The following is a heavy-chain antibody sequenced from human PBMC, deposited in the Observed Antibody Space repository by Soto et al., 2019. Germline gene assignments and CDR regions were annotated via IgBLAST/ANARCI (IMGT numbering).Heavy chain of an antibody. CDR3: AREALLRLYYYYGMDV. CDR2: ISAYNGNT. V-gene: IGHV1-18*01. D-gene: IGHD1-26*01. Sequence: QVQLVQSGAEVKKPGASVKVSCKASGYTFTSYGISWVRQAPGQGLEWMGWISAYNGNTNYAQKLQGRVTMTTDTSTSTAHMALRSMRSDDTAVYYCAREALLRLYYYYGMDVWGQGTTVTVSS. CDR1: GYTFTSYG. J-gene: IGHJ6*02.